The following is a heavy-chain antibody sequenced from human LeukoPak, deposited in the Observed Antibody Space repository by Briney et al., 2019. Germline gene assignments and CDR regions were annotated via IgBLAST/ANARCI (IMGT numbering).Heavy chain of an antibody. V-gene: IGHV1-69*16. J-gene: IGHJ4*02. CDR3: ARRDSATPYYFDY. Sequence: SVKVSCKASGGSFRSYTICWVRQAPGQGLEWMGGIIPILGTANYAQKFQGRVTLITDESTSPAYMELSSLRSEETAVYYCARRDSATPYYFDYWGQGTLSPSPQ. D-gene: IGHD2-15*01. CDR1: GGSFRSYT. CDR2: IIPILGTA.